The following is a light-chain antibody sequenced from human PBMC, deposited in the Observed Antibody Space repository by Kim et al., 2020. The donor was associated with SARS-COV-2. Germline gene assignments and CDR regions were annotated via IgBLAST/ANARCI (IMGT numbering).Light chain of an antibody. V-gene: IGLV2-14*03. CDR3: SSYSGPSAITLL. CDR1: SSDVGTYTY. J-gene: IGLJ2*01. Sequence: SITISCTGTSSDVGTYTYVSWYQQHPGKAPKLIIYGVSNRPSGVSDRFSGSKSGNTASLTISGLQAEDEADYYCSSYSGPSAITLLFGGGTKVTVL. CDR2: GVS.